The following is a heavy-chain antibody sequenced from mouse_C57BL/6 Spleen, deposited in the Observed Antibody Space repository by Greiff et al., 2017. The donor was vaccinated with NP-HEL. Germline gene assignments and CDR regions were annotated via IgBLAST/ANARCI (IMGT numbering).Heavy chain of an antibody. CDR1: GYTFTGYW. V-gene: IGHV1-9*01. D-gene: IGHD1-1*01. Sequence: VQLQESGAELMKPGASVKLSCKATGYTFTGYWIEWVKQRPGHGLEWIGEILPGSGSTNYNGKFKGKATLTADKSSSTAYMQLSSLTSEDSAVYFCAREDYGSSGGYYFDYWGQGTTLTVSS. J-gene: IGHJ2*01. CDR3: AREDYGSSGGYYFDY. CDR2: ILPGSGST.